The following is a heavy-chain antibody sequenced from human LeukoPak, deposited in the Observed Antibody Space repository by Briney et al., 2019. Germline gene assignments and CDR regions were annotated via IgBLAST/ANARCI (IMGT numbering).Heavy chain of an antibody. D-gene: IGHD4-11*01. CDR1: RYTFSTYW. CDR2: IYPGDSHT. CDR3: ARQSSNGDFDY. Sequence: GESLNISCKGYRYTFSTYWIGWARQMPGKGLEWMGIIYPGDSHTRNSPSFQGQVTISADKSMSTAYLKWSSLKASYTAMYYCARQSSNGDFDYWGQGTLVTVSS. V-gene: IGHV5-51*01. J-gene: IGHJ4*02.